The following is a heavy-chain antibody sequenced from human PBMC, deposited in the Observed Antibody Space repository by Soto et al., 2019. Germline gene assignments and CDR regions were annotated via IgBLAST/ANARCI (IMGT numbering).Heavy chain of an antibody. V-gene: IGHV1-18*01. Sequence: IQLVQSGPEVRKPGASVKVSCKASGYIFSNFGISWVRQAHGQGLEWMGWISGYNDNTNYAQKFQDRVRMTTDISTSTAYMELTTLRPEDTAVYYCAKDASSWFYYYYGMDVWGQGTTVTVSS. CDR2: ISGYNDNT. D-gene: IGHD2-2*01. CDR3: AKDASSWFYYYYGMDV. J-gene: IGHJ6*02. CDR1: GYIFSNFG.